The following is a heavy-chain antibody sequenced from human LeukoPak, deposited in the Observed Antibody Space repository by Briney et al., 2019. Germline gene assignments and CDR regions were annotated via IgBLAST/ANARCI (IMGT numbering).Heavy chain of an antibody. J-gene: IGHJ4*02. CDR3: ARESRILLERLSIDY. CDR2: VNHSGST. D-gene: IGHD1-1*01. V-gene: IGHV4-34*01. Sequence: PETLSLTCAVYGGSLSGYYWSWIRQPPGKGLEWIGEVNHSGSTNYNPSLKSRVTISVDTSKKQFSLKLTSVTAADTAMYYCARESRILLERLSIDYWGQGTLVTVSS. CDR1: GGSLSGYY.